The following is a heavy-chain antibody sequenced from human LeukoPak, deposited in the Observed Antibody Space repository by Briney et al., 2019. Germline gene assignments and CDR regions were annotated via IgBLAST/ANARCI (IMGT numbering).Heavy chain of an antibody. CDR2: INPNSGGT. J-gene: IGHJ4*02. Sequence: ASVKVSCKASGYTFTSYGINWVRQAPGQGLEWMGRINPNSGGTNYAQKFQGRVTMTGDTSISTAYMELSRLRSDDTAVYYCARIYCSGGSCFYYFDYWGQGTLVTVSS. V-gene: IGHV1-2*06. CDR3: ARIYCSGGSCFYYFDY. CDR1: GYTFTSYG. D-gene: IGHD2-15*01.